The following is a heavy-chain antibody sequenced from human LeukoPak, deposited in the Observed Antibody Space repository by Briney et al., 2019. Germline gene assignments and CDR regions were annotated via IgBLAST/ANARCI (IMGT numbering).Heavy chain of an antibody. CDR1: GFTFSSYG. J-gene: IGHJ4*02. Sequence: GGSLRLSCAASGFTFSSYGMHWVRQAPGKGLDWVAFIRYDGSNKYYADSVKGRFTISRDNSKNTLYLQMNSLRAEDTAVYYCAKDLKWFGELLSSGFDYWGQGTLVTVSP. CDR3: AKDLKWFGELLSSGFDY. D-gene: IGHD3-10*01. V-gene: IGHV3-30*02. CDR2: IRYDGSNK.